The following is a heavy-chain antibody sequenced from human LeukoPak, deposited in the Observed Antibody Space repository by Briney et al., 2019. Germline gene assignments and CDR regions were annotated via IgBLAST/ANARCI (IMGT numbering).Heavy chain of an antibody. CDR1: GGSISSSNW. CDR2: IYHSGST. J-gene: IGHJ5*02. V-gene: IGHV4-4*02. D-gene: IGHD3-3*01. Sequence: PSETLSLTCAVSGGSISSSNWWSWVRQPPGKGLEWIGEIYHSGSTNYNPSLKSRVTISVDKSKNQFSLKLSSVTAADTAVYYCARSITIFGVVIITENWFDPWGQGTLVTVSS. CDR3: ARSITIFGVVIITENWFDP.